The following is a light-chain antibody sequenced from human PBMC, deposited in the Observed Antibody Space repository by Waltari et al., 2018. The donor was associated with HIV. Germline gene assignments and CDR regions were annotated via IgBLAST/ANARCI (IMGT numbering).Light chain of an antibody. CDR3: AAWADSLNGPV. J-gene: IGLJ3*02. V-gene: IGLV1-44*01. CDR1: NSNLRSNP. CDR2: NNN. Sequence: QSVLIHPPSAPWTTGQRVSISCSRHNSNLRSNPLPWYQYTPGTAPKLPIYNNNQRPSGVPDRFSGSKSGTSASLAISGLQSEDEADYFCAAWADSLNGPVFGGGTKLTVL.